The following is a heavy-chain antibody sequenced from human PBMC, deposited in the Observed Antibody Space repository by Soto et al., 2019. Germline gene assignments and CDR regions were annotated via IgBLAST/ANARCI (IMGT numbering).Heavy chain of an antibody. Sequence: QVQLVESGGGVVQPGRFLRLSCAASGFTFSSYGMHWVRQAPGKGLEWVAVISYDGSNKYYADSVKGRFTISRDNSKNTLYLQMNSLRAEDTAVYYCAKDLVGAGYDYWGQGTLVTVSS. V-gene: IGHV3-30*18. CDR3: AKDLVGAGYDY. CDR2: ISYDGSNK. D-gene: IGHD1-26*01. CDR1: GFTFSSYG. J-gene: IGHJ4*02.